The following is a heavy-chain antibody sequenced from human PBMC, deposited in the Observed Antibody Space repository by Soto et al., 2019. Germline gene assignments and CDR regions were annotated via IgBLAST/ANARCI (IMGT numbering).Heavy chain of an antibody. CDR2: ISDSGDST. CDR1: GFTFSNYA. J-gene: IGHJ4*02. D-gene: IGHD3-10*01. CDR3: AKDGFSGSGKYYFDY. Sequence: EVHLLESGGGLVQPGGSLRLSCAASGFTFSNYAMNWVRQAPGKGLEWVSVISDSGDSTYYADSVKGRFTISRDKSKNTLDLHMNSLTAEDTAVYYCAKDGFSGSGKYYFDYWGQGTLVTVSS. V-gene: IGHV3-23*01.